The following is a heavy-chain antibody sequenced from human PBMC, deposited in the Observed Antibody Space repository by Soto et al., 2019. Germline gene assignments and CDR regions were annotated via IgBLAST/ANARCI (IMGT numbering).Heavy chain of an antibody. CDR3: ARDRLRYNWNDFPYYYYGMDV. D-gene: IGHD1-1*01. V-gene: IGHV3-30-3*01. CDR2: ISYDGSNK. CDR1: GFTFSSYA. J-gene: IGHJ6*02. Sequence: QVQLVESGGGVVQPGRSLRLSCAAYGFTFSSYAMHWVRQAPGKGLEWVAVISYDGSNKYYADSVKGRFTISRDNSKNTLYQQMNGLRSEDTAVYYCARDRLRYNWNDFPYYYYGMDVWGQGTTVTVSS.